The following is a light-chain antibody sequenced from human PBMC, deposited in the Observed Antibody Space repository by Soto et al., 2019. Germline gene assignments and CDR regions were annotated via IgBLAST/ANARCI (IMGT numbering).Light chain of an antibody. J-gene: IGKJ5*01. CDR3: QQYGSSPLIS. CDR2: GAS. Sequence: EIVMTQSPATLSVSPGERATLSCRASQSVSSNLVWYQQKPGQAPRLLIYGASTRATGIPARFSGSGSETEFTLTISSLQSEDFAVYYCQQYGSSPLISFGQGTRLEIK. V-gene: IGKV3-15*01. CDR1: QSVSSN.